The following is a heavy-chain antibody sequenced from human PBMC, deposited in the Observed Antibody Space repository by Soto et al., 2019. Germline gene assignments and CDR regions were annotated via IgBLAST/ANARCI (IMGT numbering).Heavy chain of an antibody. J-gene: IGHJ4*02. CDR3: AKVGKPVVPAANFDY. Sequence: GGSLRLSCAASGFTFDDYAMHWVRQAPGKGLEWVSGISWNSGSIGYADSVKGRFTISRDNAKNSLYLQMNSLRAEDTALYYCAKVGKPVVPAANFDYWGQGTLVTVSS. CDR2: ISWNSGSI. D-gene: IGHD2-2*01. V-gene: IGHV3-9*01. CDR1: GFTFDDYA.